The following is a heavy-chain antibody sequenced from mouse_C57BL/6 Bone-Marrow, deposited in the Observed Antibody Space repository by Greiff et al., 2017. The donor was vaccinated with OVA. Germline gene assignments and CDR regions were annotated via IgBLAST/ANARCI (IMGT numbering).Heavy chain of an antibody. CDR2: IYPGDGDT. CDR1: GYAFSSSW. V-gene: IGHV1-82*01. Sequence: VQLQQSGPELVKPGASVKISCKASGYAFSSSWMNWVKQRPGKGLEWIGRIYPGDGDTNYNGKFKGKATLTADKSSSTAYMQLSSLTSEDSAVYFCATLCYDYDGDYWGQGTTLTVSS. CDR3: ATLCYDYDGDY. D-gene: IGHD2-4*01. J-gene: IGHJ2*01.